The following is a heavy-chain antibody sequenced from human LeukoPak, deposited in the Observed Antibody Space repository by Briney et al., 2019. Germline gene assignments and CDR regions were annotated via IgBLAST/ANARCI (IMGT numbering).Heavy chain of an antibody. CDR2: INHSGST. Sequence: SETLSLTCAVYGGSFSGYYWSWIRHPPGKGREWIGEINHSGSTNYNPSLKSRATISVDTSKNQFSPKLSSVTAADTAVYYCASSSSGGIDYWGQGTLVTVSS. V-gene: IGHV4-34*01. D-gene: IGHD6-13*01. CDR1: GGSFSGYY. J-gene: IGHJ4*02. CDR3: ASSSSGGIDY.